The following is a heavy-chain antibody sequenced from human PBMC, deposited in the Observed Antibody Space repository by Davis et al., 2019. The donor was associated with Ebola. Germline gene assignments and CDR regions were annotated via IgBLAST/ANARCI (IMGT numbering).Heavy chain of an antibody. CDR1: GFTLSYHR. V-gene: IGHV3-48*02. CDR2: IADSGV. Sequence: GESPKIPCDASGFTLSYHRMSWIRQVPGKGLEWLSYIADSGVDYAESVKGRFTISRDNAKNSLYRQMDNLRDEDTAVYYCARGGGCTGDTCWYADYWGQGTLVTVSS. J-gene: IGHJ4*02. CDR3: ARGGGCTGDTCWYADY. D-gene: IGHD2-8*02.